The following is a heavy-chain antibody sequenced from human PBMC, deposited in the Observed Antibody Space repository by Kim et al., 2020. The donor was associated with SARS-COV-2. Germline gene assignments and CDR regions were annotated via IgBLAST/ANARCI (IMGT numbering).Heavy chain of an antibody. CDR2: IYHSGRT. CDR3: TRVVAAVDYYFDP. J-gene: IGHJ5*02. D-gene: IGHD3-22*01. Sequence: SETLSLTCTVSGDSITSYFWGWIRQTPGKGLEWIGYIYHSGRTQYNPSLKSRVTISVDTSKNQFFLNLSSMTAADTAVYYCTRVVAAVDYYFDPLGQGTL. CDR1: GDSITSYF. V-gene: IGHV4-59*13.